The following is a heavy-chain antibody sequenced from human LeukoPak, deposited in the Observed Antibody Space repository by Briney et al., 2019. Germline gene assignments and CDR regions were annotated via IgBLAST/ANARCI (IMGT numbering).Heavy chain of an antibody. Sequence: PGGSLRLSCAASGFTFSSYAMSWLRQAPGKGLEWVSAISGIGGSTYYADSVKGRFTISRDNSKNTLYLQMNSLRAEDTAVYYCARVPSWKGYMDVWGKGTTVTVSS. CDR2: ISGIGGST. CDR1: GFTFSSYA. CDR3: ARVPSWKGYMDV. V-gene: IGHV3-23*01. J-gene: IGHJ6*03. D-gene: IGHD1-1*01.